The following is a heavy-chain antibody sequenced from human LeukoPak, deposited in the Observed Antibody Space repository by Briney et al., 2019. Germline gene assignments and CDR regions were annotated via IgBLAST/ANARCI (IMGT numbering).Heavy chain of an antibody. Sequence: ASVKVSCKASGYTFTSYYMHWVRQAPGQGLEWMGWINPNSGGANYAQKFQGRVTMTRDTSISTAYMELSRLRSDDTAVYYCASSRGGYNWNDRESSGYYYYYMDVWGKGTTVTISS. J-gene: IGHJ6*03. CDR2: INPNSGGA. V-gene: IGHV1-2*02. CDR1: GYTFTSYY. CDR3: ASSRGGYNWNDRESSGYYYYYMDV. D-gene: IGHD1-1*01.